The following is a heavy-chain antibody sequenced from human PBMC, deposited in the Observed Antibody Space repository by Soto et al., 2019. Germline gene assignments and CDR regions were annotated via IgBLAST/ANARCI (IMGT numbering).Heavy chain of an antibody. CDR3: AHSGVGDYGDYVASFDY. J-gene: IGHJ4*02. CDR2: IYWDDDK. V-gene: IGHV2-5*02. Sequence: QITLKESGPTLVKPTQTLTLTCTFSGFSLSTSGVGVGWIRQPPGKALEWLALIYWDDDKRYSPSLKSRLTITKDTAKNQVVLTMTNIDPVDTATYYCAHSGVGDYGDYVASFDYWGQGTLVTVSS. D-gene: IGHD4-17*01. CDR1: GFSLSTSGVG.